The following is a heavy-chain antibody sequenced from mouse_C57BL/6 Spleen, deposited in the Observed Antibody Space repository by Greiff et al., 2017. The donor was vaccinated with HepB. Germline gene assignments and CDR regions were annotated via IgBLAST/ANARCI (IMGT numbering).Heavy chain of an antibody. D-gene: IGHD1-1*01. J-gene: IGHJ4*01. Sequence: VKLNESGPGLVAPSQSLSITCTVSGFSLTSYAISWVRQPPGKGLEWLGVIWTGGGTNYNSALKSRLSISKDNSKSQVFLKMNSLQTDDTARYYCSTSLITTVAYAMDYWGQGTSVTVSS. CDR2: IWTGGGT. CDR3: STSLITTVAYAMDY. CDR1: GFSLTSYA. V-gene: IGHV2-9-1*01.